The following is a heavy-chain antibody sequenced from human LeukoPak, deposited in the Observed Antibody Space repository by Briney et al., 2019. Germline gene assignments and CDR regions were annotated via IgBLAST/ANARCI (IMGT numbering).Heavy chain of an antibody. CDR1: GFTFNIYA. CDR2: ISGSGSST. Sequence: PGGSLRLSCAASGFTFNIYAMYWVRQASGKGLEWVSTISGSGSSTYYADSVKGRFTISRDNSKNTLYLQMNSLRAEDTAVYFCAKDQHGYDKPIDYWGQGTLVTVSS. J-gene: IGHJ4*02. CDR3: AKDQHGYDKPIDY. D-gene: IGHD5-12*01. V-gene: IGHV3-23*01.